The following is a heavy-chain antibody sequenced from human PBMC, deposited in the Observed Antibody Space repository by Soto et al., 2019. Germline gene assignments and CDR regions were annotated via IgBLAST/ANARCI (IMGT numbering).Heavy chain of an antibody. Sequence: SETLSLTCTVSGGSISSYYWSWIRQPPGKGLEWIGYIYYSGSTNYNPSLKSRVTISVDTSKNQFSLKLSSVTAADTAVYYCARGPIETGVIHWGQGTLVTVSS. CDR3: ARGPIETGVIH. D-gene: IGHD1-1*01. J-gene: IGHJ4*02. CDR2: IYYSGST. CDR1: GGSISSYY. V-gene: IGHV4-59*01.